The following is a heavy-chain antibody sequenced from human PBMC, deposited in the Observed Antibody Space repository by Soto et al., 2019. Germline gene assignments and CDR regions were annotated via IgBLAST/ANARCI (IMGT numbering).Heavy chain of an antibody. D-gene: IGHD6-19*01. V-gene: IGHV4-38-2*02. Sequence: SETLSLTCAVSGYSISSGYYWGWIRQPPGKGLEWIGSIYHSGSTYYNPSLKSRITISVDTSKNQFSLKLSSVTAADTAVYYCARDLRGIAVAGPLFDYWGQGTLVTVSS. J-gene: IGHJ4*02. CDR3: ARDLRGIAVAGPLFDY. CDR2: IYHSGST. CDR1: GYSISSGYY.